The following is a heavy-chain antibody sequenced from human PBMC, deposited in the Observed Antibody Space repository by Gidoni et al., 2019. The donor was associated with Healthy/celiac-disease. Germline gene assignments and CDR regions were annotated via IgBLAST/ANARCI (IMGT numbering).Heavy chain of an antibody. D-gene: IGHD3-3*01. J-gene: IGHJ4*02. CDR3: ARDSNYDFWSGLIY. Sequence: EVQLVESGGGLVTPGGALRLSCAASGFPFSGYSMNWVRQAPGKGLEWVSSISGSSSYIYYTDSVKGRFTISRDNAKNSLYLQMNSLRAEDTAVYYCARDSNYDFWSGLIYWGQGTLVTVSS. CDR1: GFPFSGYS. V-gene: IGHV3-21*01. CDR2: ISGSSSYI.